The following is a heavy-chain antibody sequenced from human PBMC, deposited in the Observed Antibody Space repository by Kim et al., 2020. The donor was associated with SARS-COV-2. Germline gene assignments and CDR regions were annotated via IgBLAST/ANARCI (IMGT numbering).Heavy chain of an antibody. CDR3: ATSRTFDY. V-gene: IGHV3-74*01. Sequence: GGSLRLSCAASGFTFSSYWMHCVRQAPGKGLVWVSRINSDGSTTTYADSAQGRFTISRDNAKNTLYLEMNSLRAEDTAVYYCATSRTFDYWVQGTLVTVSS. CDR1: GFTFSSYW. CDR2: INSDGSTT. J-gene: IGHJ4*02.